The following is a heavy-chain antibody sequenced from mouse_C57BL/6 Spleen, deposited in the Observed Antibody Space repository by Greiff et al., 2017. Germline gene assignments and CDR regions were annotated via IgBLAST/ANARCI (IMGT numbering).Heavy chain of an antibody. CDR1: GFTFSSYA. CDR3: ARDDYDYDEDAMDY. CDR2: ISDGGSYT. Sequence: EVMLVESGGGLVKPGGSLKLSCAASGFTFSSYAMSWVRQTPEKRLEWVATISDGGSYTYYPDNVKGRFTISRDNAKNNLYLQMSHLKSEDTAMYYCARDDYDYDEDAMDYWGQGTSVTVSS. J-gene: IGHJ4*01. D-gene: IGHD2-4*01. V-gene: IGHV5-4*01.